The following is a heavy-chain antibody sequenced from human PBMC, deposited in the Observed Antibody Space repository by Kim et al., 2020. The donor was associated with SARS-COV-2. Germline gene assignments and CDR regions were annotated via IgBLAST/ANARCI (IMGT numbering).Heavy chain of an antibody. CDR3: ARQGGPVEGSSGGLDY. V-gene: IGHV5-51*01. D-gene: IGHD6-6*01. Sequence: SFQGQVTISADKSISTAYLQWSSLKASDTAMYYCARQGGPVEGSSGGLDYWGQGTLVTVSS. J-gene: IGHJ4*02.